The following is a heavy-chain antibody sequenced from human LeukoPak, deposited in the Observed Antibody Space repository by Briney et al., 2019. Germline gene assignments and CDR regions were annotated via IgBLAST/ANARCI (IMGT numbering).Heavy chain of an antibody. CDR2: ISYDGSNK. CDR1: GFTFSSYA. CDR3: ARDRSAAVLGVIQH. V-gene: IGHV3-30-3*01. J-gene: IGHJ1*01. Sequence: PGGSLRLSCAASGFTFSSYAMHWVRQAPGKGLEWVAVISYDGSNKYYADSVKGRFTISRDNSKSTLYLQMNSLRAEDTAVYYCARDRSAAVLGVIQHWGQGTLVTVSS. D-gene: IGHD6-13*01.